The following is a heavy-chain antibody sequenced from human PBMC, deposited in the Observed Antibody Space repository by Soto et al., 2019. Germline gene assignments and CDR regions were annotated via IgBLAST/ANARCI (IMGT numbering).Heavy chain of an antibody. CDR2: ISGSGGST. J-gene: IGHJ6*02. V-gene: IGHV3-23*01. Sequence: EVQLLESGGGLVQPGGSLRLSCAASGFTFSSYAMSWVRQAPGKGLEWVSAISGSGGSTYYADSVKGRFTISRDNSKNTLYLQMNSLRAEDTAVYYCASADPPTSSSSGRDYYYYGMDVWAQGTTVTVSS. CDR1: GFTFSSYA. CDR3: ASADPPTSSSSGRDYYYYGMDV. D-gene: IGHD6-6*01.